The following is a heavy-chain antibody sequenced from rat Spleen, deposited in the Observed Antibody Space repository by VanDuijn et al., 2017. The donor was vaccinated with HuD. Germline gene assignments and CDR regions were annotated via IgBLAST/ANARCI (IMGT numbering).Heavy chain of an antibody. V-gene: IGHV5-25*01. D-gene: IGHD1-9*01. J-gene: IGHJ3*01. Sequence: EVQLVESGGGLVQSGRFMKLSCAVSGLTFNNYYMAWVRQAPTKGLEWVASVSHDGVNTYYRDSVKGRFTISRDNAKSTLYLQMDSLRSEDTATYYCARHPTYYGFDGDWFACWGQGTLVTVSS. CDR2: VSHDGVNT. CDR1: GLTFNNYY. CDR3: ARHPTYYGFDGDWFAC.